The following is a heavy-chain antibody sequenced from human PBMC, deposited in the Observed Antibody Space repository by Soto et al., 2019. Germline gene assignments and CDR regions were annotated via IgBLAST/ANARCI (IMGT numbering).Heavy chain of an antibody. CDR1: GGSFNSGGYY. CDR2: IDHSGYT. V-gene: IGHV4-31*03. J-gene: IGHJ4*02. Sequence: PSETLSLTCTVSGGSFNSGGYYWSWIRQHPGKGLEWLGYIDHSGYTFYNPSLQSRIILSMDTSKNQFSLKLSSATAADTAVYFCARKQAGFFYGIDCWGQGTLVTV. CDR3: ARKQAGFFYGIDC. D-gene: IGHD3-3*01.